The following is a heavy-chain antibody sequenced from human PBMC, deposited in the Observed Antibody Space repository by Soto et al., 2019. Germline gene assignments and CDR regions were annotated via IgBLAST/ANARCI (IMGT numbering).Heavy chain of an antibody. CDR1: GFTFSDYA. CDR3: VNSDSTSAP. Sequence: GGSLRLACAASGFTFSDYAMTWVRQAPGKGLDWVASISGSDFTPYYAASVKGRFTISRDNSKNMVYLQMNSLRVEDTAIYYCVNSDSTSAPWGQGSLVTVSS. D-gene: IGHD6-13*01. J-gene: IGHJ5*02. CDR2: ISGSDFTP. V-gene: IGHV3-23*01.